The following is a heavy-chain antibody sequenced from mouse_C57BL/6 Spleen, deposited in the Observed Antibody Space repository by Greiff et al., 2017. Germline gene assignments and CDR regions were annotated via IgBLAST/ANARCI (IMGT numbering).Heavy chain of an antibody. Sequence: EVQLVESGEGLVKPGGSLKLSCAASGFTFSSYAMSWVRQTPEKGLEWVAYISSGGDYINYADTVKGRSTISSDNARNTLYLQMSSLKSEDTAMYYCTRDRGVVRDYAVDDWGQGTSVTVSS. J-gene: IGHJ4*01. CDR2: ISSGGDYI. D-gene: IGHD1-1*01. CDR1: GFTFSSYA. CDR3: TRDRGVVRDYAVDD. V-gene: IGHV5-9-1*02.